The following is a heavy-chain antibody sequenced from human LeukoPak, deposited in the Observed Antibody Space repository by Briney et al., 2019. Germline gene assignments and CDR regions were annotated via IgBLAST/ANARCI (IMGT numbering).Heavy chain of an antibody. CDR1: GFTVSSNY. J-gene: IGHJ6*03. D-gene: IGHD3-10*01. CDR2: IYKNAIT. CDR3: ARSLRVRGVPDYMDV. Sequence: QLGGSLRLSCAASGFTVSSNYMTWVRQAPGKGLEWVSVIYKNAITYYADTVKGRFTISRDNSKNMLYLQMNSLGAEDTAVYYCARSLRVRGVPDYMDVWGKGTTVTISS. V-gene: IGHV3-53*01.